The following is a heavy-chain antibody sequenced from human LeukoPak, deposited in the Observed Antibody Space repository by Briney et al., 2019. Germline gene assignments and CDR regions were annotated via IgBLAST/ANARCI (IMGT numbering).Heavy chain of an antibody. Sequence: GGSLRLSCAASGFTFNTYGMHWVRQAPGKGLEWVAVISYDGSNKYYADSVKGRFTISRDNSKNTLYLQMNSLRAEDTAVYYCAKSGPAAPLRAPKDYWGQGTLVTVSS. CDR3: AKSGPAAPLRAPKDY. D-gene: IGHD2-2*01. V-gene: IGHV3-33*05. J-gene: IGHJ4*02. CDR1: GFTFNTYG. CDR2: ISYDGSNK.